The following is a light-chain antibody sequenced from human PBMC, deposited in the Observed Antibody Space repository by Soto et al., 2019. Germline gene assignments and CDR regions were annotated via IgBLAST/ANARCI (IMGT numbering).Light chain of an antibody. CDR1: QNISTY. J-gene: IGKJ2*02. CDR2: AAS. CDR3: QQSYSTWCT. V-gene: IGKV1-39*01. Sequence: DIPMTQSPSSLSASVGDRVTITCRASQNISTYLNWYQQEPGKAPKLLIYAASSLQGGVPSRFSGSGSGTDFTLTITSVQTEDFACYCWQQSYSTWCTFGQGTKLEIK.